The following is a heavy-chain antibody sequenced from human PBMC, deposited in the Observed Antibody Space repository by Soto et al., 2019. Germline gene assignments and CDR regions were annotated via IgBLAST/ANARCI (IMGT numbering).Heavy chain of an antibody. D-gene: IGHD2-15*01. J-gene: IGHJ5*02. CDR3: ARTVARDSTLEGGVVVGAPTVIDIPNPLQSLP. Sequence: PSQTLSLTCVISGDSVSSNSAAWNWIRQSPSRGLEWLGRTYYRSQWYNDYAVSVKGRIIINPDTSKNQFSLQLSSVTPEDTAVYYCARTVARDSTLEGGVVVGAPTVIDIPNPLQSLPWG. V-gene: IGHV6-1*01. CDR1: GDSVSSNSAA. CDR2: TYYRSQWYN.